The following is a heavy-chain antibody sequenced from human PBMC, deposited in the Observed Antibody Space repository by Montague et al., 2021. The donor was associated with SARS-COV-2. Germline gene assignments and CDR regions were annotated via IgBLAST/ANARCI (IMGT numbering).Heavy chain of an antibody. CDR1: GGAMSSYY. V-gene: IGHV4-59*01. CDR2: IYYSGST. CDR3: ARGMGGSYLYYFDY. D-gene: IGHD1-26*01. J-gene: IGHJ4*02. Sequence: SETLSLTCTVSGGAMSSYYWSWIRQPPGKGLEWIGYIYYSGSTNYNPSLKSRVTILVDMSKNQFSLKLSSVTAADTAVYYCARGMGGSYLYYFDYWGQGTLVTISS.